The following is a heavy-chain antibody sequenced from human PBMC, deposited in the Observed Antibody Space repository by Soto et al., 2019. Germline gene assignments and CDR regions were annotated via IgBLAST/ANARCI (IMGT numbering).Heavy chain of an antibody. D-gene: IGHD5-12*01. CDR3: ARAKWLRLFGDY. CDR1: GFTFSGYA. V-gene: IGHV3-30-3*01. Sequence: QVQLVESGGGVVQPGRSLRLSCAASGFTFSGYAMHWVRQAPGKGLGWAAFISYDGSDKYYADSVKGRFTISRDNSNKTVYLQMNSLRAEDTAIYYCARAKWLRLFGDYWGQGTVVTVSS. CDR2: ISYDGSDK. J-gene: IGHJ4*02.